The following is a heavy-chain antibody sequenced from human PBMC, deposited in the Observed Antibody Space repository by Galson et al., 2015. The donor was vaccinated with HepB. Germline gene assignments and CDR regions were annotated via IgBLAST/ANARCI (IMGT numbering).Heavy chain of an antibody. V-gene: IGHV1-18*01. D-gene: IGHD7-27*01. CDR2: ISAYNGNT. Sequence: SVKVSCKASGYTFTSYGISWVRQAPGQGLEWMGWISAYNGNTNYAQKLQGRVTMTTDTSTSTAYMELRSLRADDTAVYYCARDSKKTGDHDAFDIWGQGTMVTLSS. CDR1: GYTFTSYG. CDR3: ARDSKKTGDHDAFDI. J-gene: IGHJ3*02.